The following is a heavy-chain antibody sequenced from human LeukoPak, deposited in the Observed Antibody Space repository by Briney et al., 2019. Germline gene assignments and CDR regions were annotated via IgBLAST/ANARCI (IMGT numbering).Heavy chain of an antibody. Sequence: GGSLRLSCAASGLTFNRNAMSWVRQAPGMGLECVATITESGGSTFYADSVKGRFTVSRDNSEHTLYLQMNSLRAEDTAVYYCAKFVNYGNYYYYYYMDVWGKGTTVTVSS. D-gene: IGHD3-10*01. CDR3: AKFVNYGNYYYYYYMDV. V-gene: IGHV3-23*01. J-gene: IGHJ6*03. CDR1: GLTFNRNA. CDR2: ITESGGST.